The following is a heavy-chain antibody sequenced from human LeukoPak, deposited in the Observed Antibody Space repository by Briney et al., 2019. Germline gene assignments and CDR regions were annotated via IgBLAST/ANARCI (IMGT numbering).Heavy chain of an antibody. J-gene: IGHJ6*04. CDR1: GFTFSSYW. Sequence: GGSLRLSCAASGFTFSSYWMSWVRQAPGKGLEWVANIKEDGSEKYYADSVKGRFTISRDNAKNSLYLQMNSLRAEDTAVYYCAELGITMIGGVWGKGTTVTISS. V-gene: IGHV3-7*01. CDR3: AELGITMIGGV. CDR2: IKEDGSEK. D-gene: IGHD3-10*02.